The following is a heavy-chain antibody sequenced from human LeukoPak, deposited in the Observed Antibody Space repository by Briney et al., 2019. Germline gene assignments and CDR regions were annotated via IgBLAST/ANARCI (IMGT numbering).Heavy chain of an antibody. Sequence: GGSLRLSCAASGFTFSSYGMSWVRQAPGKGLVWVSRINSDGSSTSYADSVKGRFTISRDNAKNTLYLQMNSLRAEDTAVYYCARPMTTVYHYYYYMDVWGKGTTVTVSS. CDR2: INSDGSST. V-gene: IGHV3-74*01. D-gene: IGHD4-11*01. CDR1: GFTFSSYG. CDR3: ARPMTTVYHYYYYMDV. J-gene: IGHJ6*03.